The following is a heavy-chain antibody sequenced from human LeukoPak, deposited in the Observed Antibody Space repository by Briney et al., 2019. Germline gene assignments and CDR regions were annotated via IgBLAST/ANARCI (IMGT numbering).Heavy chain of an antibody. D-gene: IGHD1-26*01. J-gene: IGHJ6*02. Sequence: GASVKVSCKASGYTFTSYYMHWVRQAPGQGLEWMGWINPNSGGTNYAQKFQGRVTMTRDTSISTAYMELSRLRSDDTAVYYCARGPRVGATIGYYYGMDVWGQGTTVTVSS. CDR2: INPNSGGT. CDR1: GYTFTSYY. CDR3: ARGPRVGATIGYYYGMDV. V-gene: IGHV1-2*02.